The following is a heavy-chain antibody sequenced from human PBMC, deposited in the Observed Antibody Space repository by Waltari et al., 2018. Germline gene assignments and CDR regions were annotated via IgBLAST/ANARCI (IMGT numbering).Heavy chain of an antibody. CDR1: GYTFTGYY. V-gene: IGHV1-2*02. Sequence: QVQLVQSGAEVKKPGASVKVSCKASGYTFTGYYMPWVRPAPGQGLEWMGWINPNSGGTNYAQKFQGRVTMTRDTSISTAYMELSRLRSDDTAVYYCARKNYYDSSGRYYFDYWGQGTLVTVSS. CDR3: ARKNYYDSSGRYYFDY. CDR2: INPNSGGT. J-gene: IGHJ4*02. D-gene: IGHD3-22*01.